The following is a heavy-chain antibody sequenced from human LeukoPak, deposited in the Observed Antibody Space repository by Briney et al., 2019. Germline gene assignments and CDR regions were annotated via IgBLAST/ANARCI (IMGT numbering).Heavy chain of an antibody. D-gene: IGHD3-3*01. V-gene: IGHV4-34*01. J-gene: IGHJ4*02. CDR3: ARGWRITIFGVVISPDYFDY. Sequence: SETLSLTCAVYGGSFSGYYWSWIRQPPGKGLEWIGEINHSGSTNYNPSLKSRVTISVDTSKNQFSLKLSSVTAADTAVYYCARGWRITIFGVVISPDYFDYWGQGTLVTVSS. CDR2: INHSGST. CDR1: GGSFSGYY.